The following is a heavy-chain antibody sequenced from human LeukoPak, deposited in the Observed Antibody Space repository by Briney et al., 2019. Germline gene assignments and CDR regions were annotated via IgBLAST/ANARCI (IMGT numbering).Heavy chain of an antibody. D-gene: IGHD3-16*02. CDR1: GQSLSSQS. Sequence: SETLSLTCDVFGQSLSSQSCAWTWIRQTPGEGLEWIGGIIESEARNASYNPSLESRVSIEMDTSKKQFSLTLTSMTAADTAIYYCARGRYPPRRFCDVWGRGTLVTVSS. J-gene: IGHJ2*01. V-gene: IGHV4-34*01. CDR2: IIESEARNA. CDR3: ARGRYPPRRFCDV.